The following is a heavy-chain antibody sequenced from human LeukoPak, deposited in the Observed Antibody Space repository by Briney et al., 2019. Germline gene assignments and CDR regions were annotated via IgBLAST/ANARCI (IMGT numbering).Heavy chain of an antibody. CDR3: ARDYPRSRGGELPDY. J-gene: IGHJ4*02. Sequence: GGSLRLSCAVSGFTFSSYAMHWGRQAPRKGLERVAVISFDGSNKYYADSLKGRCTISRDNSKNTLYLQMNSLRAEGTAVYYCARDYPRSRGGELPDYWGQGTLVTVSP. D-gene: IGHD1-26*01. CDR2: ISFDGSNK. V-gene: IGHV3-30-3*01. CDR1: GFTFSSYA.